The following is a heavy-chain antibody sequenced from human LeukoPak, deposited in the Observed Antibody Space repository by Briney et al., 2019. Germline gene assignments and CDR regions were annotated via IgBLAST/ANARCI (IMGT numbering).Heavy chain of an antibody. CDR2: ISYDGSNK. CDR3: AKDLWQWLAIDY. CDR1: GFTFSSYG. J-gene: IGHJ4*02. D-gene: IGHD6-19*01. V-gene: IGHV3-30*18. Sequence: PGGSLRLSCAASGFTFSSYGMHWVRQAPGKGLEWVAVISYDGSNKYYADSVEGRFTISRDNSKNTLYLQMNSLRAEDTAVYYCAKDLWQWLAIDYWGQGTLVTVSS.